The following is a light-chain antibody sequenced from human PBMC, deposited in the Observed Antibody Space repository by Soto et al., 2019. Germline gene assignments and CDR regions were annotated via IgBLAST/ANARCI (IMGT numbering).Light chain of an antibody. V-gene: IGKV3-20*01. Sequence: EIVLTQSPGTLSLSPGERATLSCRASQSVSSSYLAWYQQKPGQAPRLLIYGASTRATGIPDRFSGSGSGTDFSRTISRLEPADFAVYYWQQYARYPQITFGQGTRLEIK. CDR3: QQYARYPQIT. J-gene: IGKJ5*01. CDR1: QSVSSSY. CDR2: GAS.